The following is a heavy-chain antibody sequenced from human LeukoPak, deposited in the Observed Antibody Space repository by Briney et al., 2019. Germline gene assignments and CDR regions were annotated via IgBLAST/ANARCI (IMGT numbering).Heavy chain of an antibody. V-gene: IGHV3-66*01. CDR1: GFTFSSYG. CDR3: ARDVYCSGGSCYGVDV. Sequence: GGSLRLSCAASGFTFSSYGMHWVRQAPGKGLEWVSVIYSGGSTYYADSVKGRFTISRDNSKNTLYLQMNSLRAEDTAVYYCARDVYCSGGSCYGVDVWGKGTTVTISS. CDR2: IYSGGST. D-gene: IGHD2-15*01. J-gene: IGHJ6*04.